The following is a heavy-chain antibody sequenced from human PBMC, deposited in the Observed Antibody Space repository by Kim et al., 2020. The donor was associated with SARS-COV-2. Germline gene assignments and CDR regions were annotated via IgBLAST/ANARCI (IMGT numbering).Heavy chain of an antibody. J-gene: IGHJ4*02. Sequence: YSPSFQGQVTISADKSTSTAYLQWSSLKASDTAMYYCARPSGYYYNYFDYWGQGTLVTVSS. D-gene: IGHD3-22*01. V-gene: IGHV5-51*01. CDR3: ARPSGYYYNYFDY.